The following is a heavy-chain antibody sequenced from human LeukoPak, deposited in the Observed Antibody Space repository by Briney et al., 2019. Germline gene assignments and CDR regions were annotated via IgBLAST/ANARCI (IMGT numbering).Heavy chain of an antibody. V-gene: IGHV3-74*01. J-gene: IGHJ4*02. CDR2: INSDGSST. Sequence: GGSLRLSCAASGFTFSSYWMHWVRQAPGKGLVWVSRINSDGSSTSYADSVKGRFTISRDNAKNMLYLQMNSLRAEDTAVYYCAREGSGWYYFDYWGRGTLVTVSS. D-gene: IGHD6-19*01. CDR3: AREGSGWYYFDY. CDR1: GFTFSSYW.